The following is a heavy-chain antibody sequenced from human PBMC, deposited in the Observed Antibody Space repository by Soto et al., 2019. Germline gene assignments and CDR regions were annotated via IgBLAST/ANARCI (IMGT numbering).Heavy chain of an antibody. CDR1: GFTFSSYG. J-gene: IGHJ5*02. D-gene: IGHD3-3*01. CDR3: AKDSTRLPGYYMVGAPDP. V-gene: IGHV3-30*18. CDR2: ISYDGSNK. Sequence: PGGSLRLSCAASGFTFSSYGMHWVRQAPGKGLEWVAVISYDGSNKYYAVSVKGRFTISRDNSKNTLYLQMNSPRAEDTALYYCAKDSTRLPGYYMVGAPDPWGQGTLVTVSS.